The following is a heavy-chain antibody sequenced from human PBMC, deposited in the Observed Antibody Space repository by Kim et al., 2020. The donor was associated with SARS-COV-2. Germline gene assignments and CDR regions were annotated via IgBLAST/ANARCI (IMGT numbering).Heavy chain of an antibody. CDR3: AMSGVVVITRLDY. CDR1: GFAFSSYA. J-gene: IGHJ4*02. V-gene: IGHV3-23*01. D-gene: IGHD3-22*01. Sequence: GGSLRLSCAASGFAFSSYAMNWVRQAPGKGPEWVSGISYSGGNTYYADPVKGRFTISRDNSKNTLYMQNNSLRAEDTAVYYCAMSGVVVITRLDYWGQGTLVTVSS. CDR2: ISYSGGNT.